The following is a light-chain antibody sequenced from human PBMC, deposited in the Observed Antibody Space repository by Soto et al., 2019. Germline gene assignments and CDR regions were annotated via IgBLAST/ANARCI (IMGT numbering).Light chain of an antibody. CDR1: SFNIGNNA. CDR2: SND. V-gene: IGLV1-44*01. J-gene: IGLJ2*01. Sequence: QSVMTQPPSASGTPGQRVTISCSGSSFNIGNNAVNWYQQLPGTAPKLLLFSNDQRPSGVPDRFSGSKSGTSASLAISGLQSEDEDDYYCTAWDDSLNGLIFGGGTKLTVL. CDR3: TAWDDSLNGLI.